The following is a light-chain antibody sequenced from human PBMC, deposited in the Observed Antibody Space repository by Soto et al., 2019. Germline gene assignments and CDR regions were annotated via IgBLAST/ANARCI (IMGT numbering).Light chain of an antibody. V-gene: IGKV1-39*01. CDR3: QQSYSTPLT. CDR1: QRISGY. J-gene: IGKJ4*01. CDR2: SAS. Sequence: DIQMTQSPSSLSAFVGDRVTVTCRASQRISGYLNWYQQKPGKAPKLLIYSASSLQSGVPPRFSGSGYETDFPFTISKPQPEDFSTYYCQQSYSTPLTFGGGTKLEIK.